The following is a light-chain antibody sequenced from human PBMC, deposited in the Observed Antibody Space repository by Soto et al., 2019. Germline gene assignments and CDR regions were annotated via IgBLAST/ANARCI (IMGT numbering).Light chain of an antibody. CDR2: GAS. CDR3: QQYNSYSELT. J-gene: IGKJ4*01. CDR1: HTIATY. V-gene: IGKV1-39*01. Sequence: IQMTQSPSSLSASVGDGVTLTCRASHTIATYLNWYQQKPGQVPEVLIYGASRLHVGVPSRFTGSGYGTDFTLTINNLQPEDFATYYCQQYNSYSELTFGGGTKVEIK.